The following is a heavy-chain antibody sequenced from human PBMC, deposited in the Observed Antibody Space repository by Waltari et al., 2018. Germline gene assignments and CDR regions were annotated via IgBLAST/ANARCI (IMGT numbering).Heavy chain of an antibody. Sequence: EVQLVESGGNLVQPGGSLRLSCVASGFTFSNYYMMWVRQAPGKGLEWVANRNGDGSSKNYMDSVRGRFTISRDNAKNSVYMQLNSLRDDDTAVYYCVRDGLIHAADYWGQGTLVSVSS. J-gene: IGHJ4*02. CDR1: GFTFSNYY. CDR2: RNGDGSSK. V-gene: IGHV3-7*01. CDR3: VRDGLIHAADY. D-gene: IGHD2-15*01.